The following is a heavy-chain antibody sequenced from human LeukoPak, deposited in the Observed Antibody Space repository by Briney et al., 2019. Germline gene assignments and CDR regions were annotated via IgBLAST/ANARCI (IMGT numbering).Heavy chain of an antibody. Sequence: ASARVSCKASGYTFTSYDINWVRQATGQGLEWMGWMNPNSGNTGYAQKFQGRVTMTRNTSISTAYMELSSLRSEDTAVYYCARRNCTNGVCYFFFDYWGQGTLVTVSS. CDR1: GYTFTSYD. CDR2: MNPNSGNT. D-gene: IGHD2-8*01. CDR3: ARRNCTNGVCYFFFDY. V-gene: IGHV1-8*01. J-gene: IGHJ4*02.